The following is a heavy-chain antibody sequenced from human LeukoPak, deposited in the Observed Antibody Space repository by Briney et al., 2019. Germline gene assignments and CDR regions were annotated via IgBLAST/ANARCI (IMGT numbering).Heavy chain of an antibody. V-gene: IGHV3-23*01. D-gene: IGHD3-22*01. CDR2: ISGSGGST. CDR1: GFTFSSYG. J-gene: IGHJ4*02. CDR3: AKGDSSLRPGYFDY. Sequence: GGPLRLSCAASGFTFSSYGMSWVRQAPGKGLEWVSAISGSGGSTYYADSVKGRFTISRDNSKNTLYLQMNSLRAEDTAVYYCAKGDSSLRPGYFDYWGQGTLVTVSS.